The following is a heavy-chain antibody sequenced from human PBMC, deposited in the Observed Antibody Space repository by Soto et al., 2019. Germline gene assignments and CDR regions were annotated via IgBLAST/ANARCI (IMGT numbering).Heavy chain of an antibody. V-gene: IGHV4-59*01. CDR2: IYYSGST. J-gene: IGHJ4*02. Sequence: SETLSLTCTVSGGSISSYYWSWIRQPPGKGLEWIGYIYYSGSTNYNPSLKSRVPISVDTSKNQFSLKLSSVTAADTAVYYCARGTYYYDSSGYYLGPKFDYWGQGTLVTVSS. CDR3: ARGTYYYDSSGYYLGPKFDY. D-gene: IGHD3-22*01. CDR1: GGSISSYY.